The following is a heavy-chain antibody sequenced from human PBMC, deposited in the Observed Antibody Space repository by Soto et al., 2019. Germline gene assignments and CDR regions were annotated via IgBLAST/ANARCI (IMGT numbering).Heavy chain of an antibody. CDR3: ARERWFGEAGFDS. J-gene: IGHJ4*02. D-gene: IGHD3-10*01. Sequence: EVQLVESGGGLVKPGGSVRLSCVASGFTFSSYNMNWVRQAPGKGLEWVSCISGGGTYTYYADSVKGRFTISRDSAKNSLYLQMNSLRVEDTGVYYCARERWFGEAGFDSWGQGTLVTVSS. V-gene: IGHV3-21*01. CDR1: GFTFSSYN. CDR2: ISGGGTYT.